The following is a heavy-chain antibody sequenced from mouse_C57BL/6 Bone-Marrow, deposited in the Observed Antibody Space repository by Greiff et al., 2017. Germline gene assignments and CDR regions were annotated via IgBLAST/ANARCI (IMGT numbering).Heavy chain of an antibody. CDR1: EYEFPSHD. J-gene: IGHJ4*01. V-gene: IGHV5-2*03. CDR3: AFLTGTGAMDY. D-gene: IGHD4-1*01. Sequence: DVMLVESGGGLVQPGESLKLSCESNEYEFPSHDMSWVRKTPEKRLELVAAINSDGGSTYYPDTMERRFTISRDNAKNTLFLQMTSLRSEDTAMYYCAFLTGTGAMDYWGQGTSVTVSS. CDR2: INSDGGST.